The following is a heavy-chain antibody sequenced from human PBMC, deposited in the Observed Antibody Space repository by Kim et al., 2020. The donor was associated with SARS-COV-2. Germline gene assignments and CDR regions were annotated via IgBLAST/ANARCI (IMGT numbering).Heavy chain of an antibody. CDR2: IYYSGST. D-gene: IGHD7-27*01. CDR1: GGSISSGDYY. Sequence: SETLSLTCTVSGGSISSGDYYWSWIRQPPGKGLEWIGYIYYSGSTYYNPSLKSRVTISVDTSKNQFSLKLSSVTAAYTAVYYCAREAGDLSYYYGMDVWGQGTTVTVSS. V-gene: IGHV4-30-4*01. CDR3: AREAGDLSYYYGMDV. J-gene: IGHJ6*02.